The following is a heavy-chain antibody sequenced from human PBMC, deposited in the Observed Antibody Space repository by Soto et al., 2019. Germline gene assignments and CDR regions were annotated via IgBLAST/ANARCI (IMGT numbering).Heavy chain of an antibody. CDR2: ISFDGSKK. CDR3: AKRSSSSWYSYCDY. J-gene: IGHJ4*02. CDR1: GLTFNGHT. D-gene: IGHD6-13*01. Sequence: ILSCEASGLTFNGHTMQWVGQAAGKGRERVALISFDGSKKYYADSVKDRFTVSRDNSKNTLYVQMDSLRPEDTAVYYCAKRSSSSWYSYCDYWGQGALVTVSS. V-gene: IGHV3-30-3*02.